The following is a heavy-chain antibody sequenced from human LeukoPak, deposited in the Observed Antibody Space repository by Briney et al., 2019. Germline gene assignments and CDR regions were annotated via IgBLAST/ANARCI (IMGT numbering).Heavy chain of an antibody. J-gene: IGHJ3*02. CDR1: GGTFSSYA. CDR3: ARVYRATITYDAFDI. Sequence: SVKVSCKASGGTFSSYAISWVRQAPGQGLEWMGGIIPIFGTANYAQKFQGRVTITADESTSTAYMELSSLRSEDTAVYYCARVYRATITYDAFDIWGQGTMVTVSS. V-gene: IGHV1-69*13. D-gene: IGHD5-12*01. CDR2: IIPIFGTA.